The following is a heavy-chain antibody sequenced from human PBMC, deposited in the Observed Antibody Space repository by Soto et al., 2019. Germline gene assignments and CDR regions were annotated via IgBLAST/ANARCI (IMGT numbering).Heavy chain of an antibody. D-gene: IGHD2-15*01. CDR3: AKDMYKCSGGSCYYYYYGMDV. J-gene: IGHJ6*02. V-gene: IGHV3-9*01. CDR1: GFTFDDYA. CDR2: ISWNSGSI. Sequence: GGSLRLSCAASGFTFDDYAMHWVRQAPGKGLEWVSGISWNSGSIGYADSVKGRFTISRDNAKNSLYLQMNSLRAEDTALYYCAKDMYKCSGGSCYYYYYGMDVWGQGTTVTVSS.